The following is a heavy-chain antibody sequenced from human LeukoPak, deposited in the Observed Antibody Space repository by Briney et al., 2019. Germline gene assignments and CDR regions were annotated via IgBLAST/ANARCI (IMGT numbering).Heavy chain of an antibody. CDR3: ARDDVDTPTFDY. CDR2: IYISGST. D-gene: IGHD5-18*01. CDR1: GASISSYY. V-gene: IGHV4-4*07. J-gene: IGHJ4*02. Sequence: IPSETLSLTCTVSGASISSYYWSWIRQSAGKKLEWIGRIYISGSTDYNPSLKSRVTMSVDTSKNQLSLKLNSVTAADTAVYYCARDDVDTPTFDYLGQGTLVTVSS.